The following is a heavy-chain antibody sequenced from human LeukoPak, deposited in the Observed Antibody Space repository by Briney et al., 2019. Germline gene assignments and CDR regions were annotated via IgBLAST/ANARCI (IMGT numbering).Heavy chain of an antibody. CDR2: ISAYKGNT. D-gene: IGHD2-2*01. J-gene: IGHJ5*02. V-gene: IGHV1-18*01. Sequence: GASVKVSCKASGYTFTSYGISWVRQAPGQGLEWMGWISAYKGNTNYAQKLQGRVTMTTDTSTSTAYMELRSLRSDDTAVYYCARAPSWEVVPAALFDPWGQGTLVTVSS. CDR1: GYTFTSYG. CDR3: ARAPSWEVVPAALFDP.